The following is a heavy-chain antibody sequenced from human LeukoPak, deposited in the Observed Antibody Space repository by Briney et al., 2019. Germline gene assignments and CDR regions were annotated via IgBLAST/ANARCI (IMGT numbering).Heavy chain of an antibody. CDR1: GGSISSYY. D-gene: IGHD5-18*01. CDR3: ASGYPGLQLHY. J-gene: IGHJ4*02. V-gene: IGHV4-59*01. Sequence: SETLSLTCTVSGGSISSYYWSWIRQPPGKGLEWIGYIYYSGSTNYNPSLKSRVTISVDTSKNQFSLKLSSVTAADTAVYYCASGYPGLQLHYWGQGTLVTVSS. CDR2: IYYSGST.